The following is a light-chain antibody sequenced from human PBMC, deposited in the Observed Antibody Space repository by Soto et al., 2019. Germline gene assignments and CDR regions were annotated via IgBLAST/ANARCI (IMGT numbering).Light chain of an antibody. J-gene: IGKJ1*01. CDR2: AAS. Sequence: DIQMTESPCYLAASVGDRDNITCLTSQSISTYLYWYQQKSGNAPQLLIDAASSLQSGVPSRFSGCGFGTYTAHTIGLLSRESFGTDFPIQSSCAPRVFGQGTKVDIK. CDR1: QSISTY. CDR3: IQSSCAPRV. V-gene: IGKV1-39*01.